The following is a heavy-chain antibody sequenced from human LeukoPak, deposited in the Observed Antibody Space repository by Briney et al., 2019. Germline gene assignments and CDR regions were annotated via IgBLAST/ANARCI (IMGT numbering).Heavy chain of an antibody. CDR1: GGTVSSYA. D-gene: IGHD6-13*01. Sequence: AASVRVSCKASGGTVSSYAISWVRQAPGQGLEWMGGIIPIVGTAKYAQKFQGRVTITADKSTSTAYMELSSLRSEDTAVYYCARDQQMYSSSWYIPPDAFDIWGQGTMVTVSS. CDR3: ARDQQMYSSSWYIPPDAFDI. J-gene: IGHJ3*02. CDR2: IIPIVGTA. V-gene: IGHV1-69*06.